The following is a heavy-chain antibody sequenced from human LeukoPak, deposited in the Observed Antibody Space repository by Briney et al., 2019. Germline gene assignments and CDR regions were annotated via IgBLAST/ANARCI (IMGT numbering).Heavy chain of an antibody. CDR1: GFTFSRYS. Sequence: GGSLRLSCTGSGFTFSRYSINWVRQAPGKGLEWVALISYDGNEKYYADSVQGRFTISRDNSMNTLNLHVNSLKSEDTAIYYCARHRIAAAVAFYFDSWGQGALVAVSP. CDR3: ARHRIAAAVAFYFDS. J-gene: IGHJ4*02. CDR2: ISYDGNEK. V-gene: IGHV3-30-3*01. D-gene: IGHD6-13*01.